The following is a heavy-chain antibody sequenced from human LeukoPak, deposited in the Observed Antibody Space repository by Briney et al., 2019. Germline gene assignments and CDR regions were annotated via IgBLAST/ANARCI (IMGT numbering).Heavy chain of an antibody. J-gene: IGHJ4*02. CDR3: ARPQGEKGAPNYFDY. D-gene: IGHD1-26*01. CDR2: INPSGGST. Sequence: ASVKVSCKASGYTFTSYYMHWVRQAPGQGLEWMGIINPSGGSTSYAQKFQGRVTITADESTSTAYMELSSLRSEDTAVYYCARPQGEKGAPNYFDYWGQGTLVTVSS. V-gene: IGHV1-46*01. CDR1: GYTFTSYY.